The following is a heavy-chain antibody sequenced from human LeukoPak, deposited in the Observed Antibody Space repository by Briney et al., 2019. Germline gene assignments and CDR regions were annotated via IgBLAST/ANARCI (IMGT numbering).Heavy chain of an antibody. CDR3: ARLVAAAGYYFDY. J-gene: IGHJ4*02. D-gene: IGHD6-13*01. CDR1: GGSISSNNW. V-gene: IGHV4-4*02. Sequence: SETLSLTCTVSGGSISSNNWWSWVRQPPGKGLEWIGEIYHSGSTNYNPSLKSRVTISVDKSKNQFSLKLSSVTAADTAVYYCARLVAAAGYYFDYWGQGTLVTVSS. CDR2: IYHSGST.